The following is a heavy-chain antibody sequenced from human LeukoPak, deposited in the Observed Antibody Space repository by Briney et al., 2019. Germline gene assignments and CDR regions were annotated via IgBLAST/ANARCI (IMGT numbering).Heavy chain of an antibody. D-gene: IGHD5-18*01. CDR1: GGTLSAYY. Sequence: SETLSLTCAVYGGTLSAYYWSWIRQPPGNGPDSTGEINHSGSTNYNPSLKSRVTISVDTSKNQFSLTLSSVTAADTAVYYCARGRRGYSYGPRGETLDYWGQGTLVTVSS. V-gene: IGHV4-34*01. CDR3: ARGRRGYSYGPRGETLDY. J-gene: IGHJ4*02. CDR2: INHSGST.